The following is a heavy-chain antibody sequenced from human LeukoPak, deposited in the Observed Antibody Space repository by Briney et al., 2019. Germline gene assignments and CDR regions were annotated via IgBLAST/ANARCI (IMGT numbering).Heavy chain of an antibody. CDR3: ARSYDIFHFYMDV. CDR2: ISGHSTNR. D-gene: IGHD3-9*01. J-gene: IGHJ6*03. Sequence: ASVKVSCKASGYTFTIYAISWLRQAPGQGPEWMGWISGHSTNRKIAQKFQGRVTMTTDTSTSTATMELRSLGSDDTAVYYCARSYDIFHFYMDVWGEGTTVTVSS. CDR1: GYTFTIYA. V-gene: IGHV1-18*01.